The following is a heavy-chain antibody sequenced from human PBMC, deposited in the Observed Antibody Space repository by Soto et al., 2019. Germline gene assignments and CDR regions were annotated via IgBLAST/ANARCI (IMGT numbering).Heavy chain of an antibody. D-gene: IGHD3-22*01. J-gene: IGHJ3*01. V-gene: IGHV4-4*02. CDR1: GGSISSNNW. CDR2: IYHSGST. CDR3: ARGPRDHFYYDSSDYARSYGTFDL. Sequence: SETLSLTCAVSGGSISSNNWWNWVRQPPGKGLEWIGEIYHSGSTNYNPSLKSRVTISVDKSKNQFSLKLSSVTAADTAVYYCARGPRDHFYYDSSDYARSYGTFDLWGQGTMVTVSS.